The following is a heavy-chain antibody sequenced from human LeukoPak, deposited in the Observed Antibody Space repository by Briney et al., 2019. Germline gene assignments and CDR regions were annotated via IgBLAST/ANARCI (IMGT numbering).Heavy chain of an antibody. D-gene: IGHD6-13*01. V-gene: IGHV1-8*01. J-gene: IGHJ4*02. CDR1: GYTFTSYD. CDR3: ARDKTAAGTIEY. CDR2: MNPNSGNT. Sequence: ASVKVSCKASGYTFTSYDINWVRQATGQGLEWMGWMNPNSGNTGYAQKFQGRVTMTRNTSISTAYMELSSLRSEDTAVYYCARDKTAAGTIEYWGQGTLVTVSS.